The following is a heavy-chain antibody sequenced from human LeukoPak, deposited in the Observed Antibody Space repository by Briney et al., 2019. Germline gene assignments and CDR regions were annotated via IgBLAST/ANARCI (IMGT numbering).Heavy chain of an antibody. Sequence: GGSLRLSCAASGFTFNNYAMSWVRQAPGKGLEWVSAISGSGGTTYYADSVKGRFTFSRDNSKNTLYLQMNSLRAEDTAVYYCARVEQLAAGVDYWGQGTLVTVSS. CDR3: ARVEQLAAGVDY. D-gene: IGHD6-6*01. J-gene: IGHJ4*02. V-gene: IGHV3-23*01. CDR1: GFTFNNYA. CDR2: ISGSGGTT.